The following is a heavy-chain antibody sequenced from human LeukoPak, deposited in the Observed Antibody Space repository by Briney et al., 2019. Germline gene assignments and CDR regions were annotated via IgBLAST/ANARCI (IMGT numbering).Heavy chain of an antibody. J-gene: IGHJ4*02. CDR2: ISAYNGNT. Sequence: ASVKVSCKASGYTLTRYGISWVRQAPGQGLEWMGWISAYNGNTNYTPKLQGGVTMTTDTFTTTAYMELRSLRSDDTAVYYCARAGYDILTLAPDPANDYWGQGTLVTVSS. CDR3: ARAGYDILTLAPDPANDY. V-gene: IGHV1-18*01. D-gene: IGHD3-9*01. CDR1: GYTLTRYG.